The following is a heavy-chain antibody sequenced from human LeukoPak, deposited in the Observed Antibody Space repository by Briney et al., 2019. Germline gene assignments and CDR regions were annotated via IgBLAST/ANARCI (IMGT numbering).Heavy chain of an antibody. D-gene: IGHD3-22*01. J-gene: IGHJ4*02. CDR1: GLTFSSYA. CDR3: ARAPYYYDSSGYYYVKFLDY. V-gene: IGHV3-30*04. Sequence: GGSLRLSCAASGLTFSSYAMHWVRQAPGKGLEWVAVISYDGSNKYYADSVKGRFTISRDNSKNTLYLQMNSLRAEDTAVYYCARAPYYYDSSGYYYVKFLDYWGQGTLVTVSS. CDR2: ISYDGSNK.